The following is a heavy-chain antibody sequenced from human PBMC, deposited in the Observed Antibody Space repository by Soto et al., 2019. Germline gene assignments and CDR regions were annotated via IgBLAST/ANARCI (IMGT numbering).Heavy chain of an antibody. CDR1: GYTFTSYY. CDR2: INPSGGST. V-gene: IGHV1-46*01. Sequence: ASVKVSCKASGYTFTSYYMHWVRQAPGQGLEWMGIINPSGGSTSYEQKFQGRVTMTRDTSTSTVYMELSSLRSEDTAVYYCARAAAGTQWFDPWGQGTLVTVSS. CDR3: ARAAAGTQWFDP. J-gene: IGHJ5*02. D-gene: IGHD6-13*01.